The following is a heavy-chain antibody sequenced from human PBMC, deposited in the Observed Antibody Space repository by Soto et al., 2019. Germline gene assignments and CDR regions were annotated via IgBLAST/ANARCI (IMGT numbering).Heavy chain of an antibody. CDR2: IYYSGST. J-gene: IGHJ4*02. V-gene: IGHV4-31*03. CDR3: ARAFSGYEQFDY. Sequence: SETLSLTCTVSGGSISSGGYYWSWIRQHPGKGLEWIGYIYYSGSTYYNPSLKSRVTISVDTSKNQFSLKLSSVTAADTAVYYCARAFSGYEQFDYWGQGTLVTVSS. D-gene: IGHD5-12*01. CDR1: GGSISSGGYY.